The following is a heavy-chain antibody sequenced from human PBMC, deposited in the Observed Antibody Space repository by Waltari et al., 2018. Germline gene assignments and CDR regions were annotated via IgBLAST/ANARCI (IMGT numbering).Heavy chain of an antibody. Sequence: QVQLQESGPGLVKPSETLSLTCTVSGGPISSYYWSWIRQPPGKGLEWIGYIYYSGSTNHNPSLKSRVTISVDTSKNQFSLKLSSVTAADTAVYYCARAGNYGSVGFDYWGQGTLVIVSS. CDR3: ARAGNYGSVGFDY. CDR1: GGPISSYY. V-gene: IGHV4-59*01. CDR2: IYYSGST. J-gene: IGHJ4*02. D-gene: IGHD4-4*01.